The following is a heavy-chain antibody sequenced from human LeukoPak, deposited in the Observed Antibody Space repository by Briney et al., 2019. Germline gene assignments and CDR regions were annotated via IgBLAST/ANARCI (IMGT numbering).Heavy chain of an antibody. CDR1: GYTFSSYG. CDR2: ISAYNGNA. D-gene: IGHD2-2*01. CDR3: ARDVGDIVTIPAAISVP. V-gene: IGHV1-18*01. J-gene: IGHJ5*02. Sequence: ASVKVSCKASGYTFSSYGISWVRQAPGQGLEWMGWISAYNGNANYAQMLQGRVTMTTDKSTSTAYMEVRSLRSDDTAMYYCARDVGDIVTIPAAISVPWGQGTLVTVSS.